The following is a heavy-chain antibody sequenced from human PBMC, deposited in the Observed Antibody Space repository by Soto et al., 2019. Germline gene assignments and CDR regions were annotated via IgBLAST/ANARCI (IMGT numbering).Heavy chain of an antibody. CDR1: GGSINSGDYY. J-gene: IGHJ6*02. Sequence: SETLSLTCTVSGGSINSGDYYWSWIRQPPGKGLEWIGYIYYSGSTYYNPPLRSRVTISIDTSKNHFFLNLSSVTAADTAVYYCARDWQWGSGSYSMDVWGQGTTVTVSS. CDR3: ARDWQWGSGSYSMDV. CDR2: IYYSGST. V-gene: IGHV4-30-4*01. D-gene: IGHD3-10*01.